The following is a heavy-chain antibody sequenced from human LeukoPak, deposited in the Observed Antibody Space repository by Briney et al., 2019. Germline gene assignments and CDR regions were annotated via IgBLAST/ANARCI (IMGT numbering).Heavy chain of an antibody. Sequence: GGSLRLSCAASGFTFSSYWMHWVRQAPGKGLVWVSRINSDGSSTSYADSVKGRFTISRDNAKNTLYLQTNSLRAEDTAVYYCARDSNGDYDYYGMDVWGQGTTVTVSS. CDR2: INSDGSST. CDR1: GFTFSSYW. CDR3: ARDSNGDYDYYGMDV. J-gene: IGHJ6*02. V-gene: IGHV3-74*01. D-gene: IGHD4-17*01.